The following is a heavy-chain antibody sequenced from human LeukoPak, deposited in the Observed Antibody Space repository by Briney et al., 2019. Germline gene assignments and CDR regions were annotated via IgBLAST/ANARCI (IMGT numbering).Heavy chain of an antibody. CDR2: FGGSGGTI. CDR3: ASSPDYFDY. CDR1: GFTFSTYA. V-gene: IGHV3-23*01. Sequence: PGGSLRLSCAASGFTFSTYAMSWVRQAPGKGLEWVSHFGGSGGTIYYADSVKGRFTISRDNAKNSLYLQMNSLRAEDTAVYYCASSPDYFDYWGQGTLVTVSS. D-gene: IGHD1-14*01. J-gene: IGHJ4*02.